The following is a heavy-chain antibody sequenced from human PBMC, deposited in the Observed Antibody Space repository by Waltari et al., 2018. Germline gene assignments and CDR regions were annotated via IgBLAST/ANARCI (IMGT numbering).Heavy chain of an antibody. V-gene: IGHV3-72*01. CDR2: MRNKAKSYTT. D-gene: IGHD2-21*02. CDR1: GFTFNDFY. CDR3: SKFSNDYFFDY. J-gene: IGHJ4*02. Sequence: GQLVESGGGLVQPGGSLRLSCAASGFTFNDFYINWVRQAQGKGLEWVGSMRNKAKSYTTEYAAAVKGRFTISRAESENMVYLQMSSLKIEDTAVYYCSKFSNDYFFDYWGQGVLVTVSS.